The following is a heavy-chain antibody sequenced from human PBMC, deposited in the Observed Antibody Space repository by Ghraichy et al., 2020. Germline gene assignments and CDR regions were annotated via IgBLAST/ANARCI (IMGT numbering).Heavy chain of an antibody. V-gene: IGHV3-21*01. J-gene: IGHJ4*02. Sequence: LSLTCAASGFTFSSSSMNWVRQAPGKGLEWVSSISSSSGHIFYADSVKGRFTISRDNAKNSLYLQMNSLRVEDTAVYFCAKHLSDNGGPDYWGQGTLVTVSS. CDR2: ISSSSGHI. CDR1: GFTFSSSS. D-gene: IGHD2-8*01. CDR3: AKHLSDNGGPDY.